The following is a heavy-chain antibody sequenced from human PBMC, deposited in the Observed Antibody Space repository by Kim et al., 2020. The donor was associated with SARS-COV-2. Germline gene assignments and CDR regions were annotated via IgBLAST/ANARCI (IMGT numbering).Heavy chain of an antibody. CDR3: ARGLYGSGSYYNVDY. V-gene: IGHV4-59*01. Sequence: SETLSLTCTVSGGSISSYYWSWIRQPPGKGLEWIGYIYYSGSTNYNPSLKSRVTISVDTSKNQFSLKLSSVTAADTAVYYCARGLYGSGSYYNVDYWGQGTLVTVSS. CDR2: IYYSGST. CDR1: GGSISSYY. J-gene: IGHJ4*02. D-gene: IGHD3-10*01.